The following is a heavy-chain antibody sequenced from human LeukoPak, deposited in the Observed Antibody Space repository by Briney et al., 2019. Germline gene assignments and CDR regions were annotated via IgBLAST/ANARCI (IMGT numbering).Heavy chain of an antibody. Sequence: SETLSLTCTVSGGSISNYYWSWIRQPPGKGLEWIGYIYYSGSTNYKSSLKSRVTISVDTSKNQFSLKLSSATAADTAVYYCARVARSRHFDYWGQGTLVTVSS. J-gene: IGHJ4*02. CDR2: IYYSGST. V-gene: IGHV4-59*12. D-gene: IGHD6-19*01. CDR3: ARVARSRHFDY. CDR1: GGSISNYY.